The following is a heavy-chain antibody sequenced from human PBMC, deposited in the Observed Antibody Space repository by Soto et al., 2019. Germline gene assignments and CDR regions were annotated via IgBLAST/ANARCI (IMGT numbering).Heavy chain of an antibody. CDR3: EAEMTFGKLAVV. J-gene: IGHJ6*02. CDR2: IFPKFGTT. D-gene: IGHD3-16*01. V-gene: IGHV1-69*01. Sequence: QVQLVQSGAEVKKPGSSVKVSCKASGDTDTNYVISWVRQAPGQGLEWMGGIFPKFGTTYSAQKLQDRLTITADESTSTVYNQRSSLRLDDTAVYYCEAEMTFGKLAVVWGQGTTVTVSS. CDR1: GDTDTNYV.